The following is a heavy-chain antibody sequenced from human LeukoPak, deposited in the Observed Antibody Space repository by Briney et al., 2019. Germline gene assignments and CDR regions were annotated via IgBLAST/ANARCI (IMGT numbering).Heavy chain of an antibody. CDR1: GYTFTGYY. Sequence: ASVKVSCKASGYTFTGYYMHWVRQAPGQGLEWMGWINPNSGGTNYAQKFQGRVTMTRDTSISTAYMELSSLRSEDTAVYYCARGVEPYDILTGYQSWGQGTLVTVSS. J-gene: IGHJ4*02. CDR2: INPNSGGT. V-gene: IGHV1-2*02. D-gene: IGHD3-9*01. CDR3: ARGVEPYDILTGYQS.